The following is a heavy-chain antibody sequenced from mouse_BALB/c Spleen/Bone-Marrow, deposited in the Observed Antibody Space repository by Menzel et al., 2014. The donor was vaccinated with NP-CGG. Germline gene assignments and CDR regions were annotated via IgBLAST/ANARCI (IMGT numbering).Heavy chain of an antibody. CDR1: GFTFNNYG. D-gene: IGHD2-4*01. J-gene: IGHJ3*01. CDR3: ARHAYYDQTEVSFVY. V-gene: IGHV5-9-2*01. Sequence: EVKLVESGGGLVKSGGSLKLSCAASGFTFNNYGMSWVRQTPEKRLEWVATISGGGSYTFYPDSVEGRFTISRDNAKNDLYLQLSSLRSEDTALYYCARHAYYDQTEVSFVYWGQGTLVTVSA. CDR2: ISGGGSYT.